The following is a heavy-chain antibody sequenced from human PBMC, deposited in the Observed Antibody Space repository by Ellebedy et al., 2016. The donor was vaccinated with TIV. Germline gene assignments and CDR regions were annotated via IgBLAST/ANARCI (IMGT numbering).Heavy chain of an antibody. J-gene: IGHJ4*02. CDR2: ISDDEYNQ. CDR3: ARDRPITGKTTWRCDY. CDR1: GFTFSNYG. Sequence: PGGSLRLSCAASGFTFSNYGLHGVPPAPGKGLEWVTVISDDEYNQYSADSVKGRFTISRDNSKNTVYLQMNSLRAEDAAVYYCARDRPITGKTTWRCDYWGQGALVTVSS. D-gene: IGHD1/OR15-1a*01. V-gene: IGHV3-30*03.